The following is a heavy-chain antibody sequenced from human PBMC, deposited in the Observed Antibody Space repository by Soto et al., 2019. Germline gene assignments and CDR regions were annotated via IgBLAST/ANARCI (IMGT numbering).Heavy chain of an antibody. CDR1: GFTFSDYA. CDR2: ISYDGSNK. J-gene: IGHJ4*02. Sequence: QVQLVASGGGVVQPGRSLRLSCAASGFTFSDYAFHWVRQAPGKGLEWVAVISYDGSNKYYADSVKGRFPISRDNSKNTLYLQMNSLSAADEAVYSCARDRSFDYWGQGTLVTVSS. V-gene: IGHV3-30-3*01. CDR3: ARDRSFDY.